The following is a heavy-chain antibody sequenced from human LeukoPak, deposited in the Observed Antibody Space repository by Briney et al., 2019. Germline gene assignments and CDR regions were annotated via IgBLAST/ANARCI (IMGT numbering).Heavy chain of an antibody. CDR2: IKQDVSEK. D-gene: IGHD2-15*01. J-gene: IGHJ4*02. CDR3: ARTPRESYCSGGSCYSTFDY. CDR1: GFTFSSYW. Sequence: PGGSLRLSCAASGFTFSSYWMSWVRQAPGKGLEWVANIKQDVSEKYYVDSVKGRFTISRDNAKNSLYLQMNSLRAEDTAVYYCARTPRESYCSGGSCYSTFDYWGQGTLVTVSS. V-gene: IGHV3-7*01.